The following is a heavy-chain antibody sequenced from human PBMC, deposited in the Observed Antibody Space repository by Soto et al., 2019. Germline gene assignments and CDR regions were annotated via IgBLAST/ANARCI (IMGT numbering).Heavy chain of an antibody. V-gene: IGHV1-46*01. Sequence: ASVKVSCKASGYTFTSYYMHWVRQAPGQGLEWMGIINTSGGSTSYAQKFQGRVTMTRDTSTSTVYMELSSLRSEDTAVYYCARDRPYDFWSGSYGMDVWGQGTTVTVSS. CDR1: GYTFTSYY. CDR3: ARDRPYDFWSGSYGMDV. CDR2: INTSGGST. J-gene: IGHJ6*02. D-gene: IGHD3-3*01.